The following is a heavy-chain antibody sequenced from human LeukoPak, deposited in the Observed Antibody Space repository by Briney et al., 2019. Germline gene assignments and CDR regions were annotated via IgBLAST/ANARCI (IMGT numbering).Heavy chain of an antibody. D-gene: IGHD3-16*01. V-gene: IGHV4-38-2*01. CDR3: ARLRAYTPYYFDY. Sequence: SETLSLTXAVSGYSISSGYYWGWIRQPPGKGLEWIGSIYHSGSTYYNPSLKSRVTISVDTSKNQFSLKLSSVTAADTAVYYCARLRAYTPYYFDYWGQGTLVTVSS. J-gene: IGHJ4*02. CDR2: IYHSGST. CDR1: GYSISSGYY.